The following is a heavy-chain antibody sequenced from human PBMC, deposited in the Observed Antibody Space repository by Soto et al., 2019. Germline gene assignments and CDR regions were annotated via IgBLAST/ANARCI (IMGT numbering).Heavy chain of an antibody. CDR2: IYYSGST. CDR3: AREKWLHGSPYFDY. D-gene: IGHD3-22*01. Sequence: SETLSLTCTVSGGSISSYYWGWIRQPPGKGLEWIGSIYYSGSTYYNPSLESRVTISVDTSKNQFSLKLSSVTAADTAVYYCAREKWLHGSPYFDYWGQGTLVTVSS. V-gene: IGHV4-39*07. CDR1: GGSISSYY. J-gene: IGHJ4*02.